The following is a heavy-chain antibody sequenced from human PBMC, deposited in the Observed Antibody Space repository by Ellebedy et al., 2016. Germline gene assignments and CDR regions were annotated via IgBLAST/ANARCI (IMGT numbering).Heavy chain of an antibody. J-gene: IGHJ3*02. CDR3: ARENRLRDAFDI. CDR1: GGSISSYY. CDR2: IYTSGST. V-gene: IGHV4-4*07. Sequence: SETLSLXCTVSGGSISSYYWSWIRQPAGKGLEWIGRIYTSGSTNYNPSLKSRVTMSVDTSKNQFSLKLSSVTAADTAVYYCARENRLRDAFDIWGQGTMVTVSS. D-gene: IGHD6-25*01.